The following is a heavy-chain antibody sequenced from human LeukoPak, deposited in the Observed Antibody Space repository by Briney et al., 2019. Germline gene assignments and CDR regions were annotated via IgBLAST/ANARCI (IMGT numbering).Heavy chain of an antibody. CDR2: ISYSGST. CDR1: GGSVSSGGYY. V-gene: IGHV4-61*08. CDR3: ARHGSGWSFDY. J-gene: IGHJ4*02. Sequence: SETLSLTCTVSGGSVSSGGYYWSWIWQPPGKGLEWIVYISYSGSTNHNPSLKSRVSISVDTSKNQFSLNLNSVTAADTGVFYCARHGSGWSFDYWGQGTLVTVSS. D-gene: IGHD6-19*01.